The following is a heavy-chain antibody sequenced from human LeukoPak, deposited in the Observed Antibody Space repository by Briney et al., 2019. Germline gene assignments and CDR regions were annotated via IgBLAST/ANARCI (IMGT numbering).Heavy chain of an antibody. CDR3: AKTTVTLYYFDY. D-gene: IGHD4-17*01. J-gene: IGHJ4*02. CDR1: GFTFSTYA. Sequence: TGRSLRLSCAASGFTFSTYAIHWVRQAPGKGLEWVSVIYSGGSTYYADSVKGRFTISRDNSKNTLYLQMNSLRAEDTAVYYCAKTTVTLYYFDYWGQGTLVTVSS. CDR2: IYSGGST. V-gene: IGHV3-66*01.